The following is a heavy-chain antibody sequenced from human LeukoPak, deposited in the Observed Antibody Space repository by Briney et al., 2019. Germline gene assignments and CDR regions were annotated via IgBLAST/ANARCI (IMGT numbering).Heavy chain of an antibody. CDR1: GFTFSSYA. J-gene: IGHJ6*02. CDR2: ISYDGSNK. CDR3: ARAGYCSSTSCSYYYHYYGMDV. V-gene: IGHV3-30*03. D-gene: IGHD2-2*01. Sequence: GGSLRLSCAASGFTFSSYAMSWVRQAPGKGLEWVAVISYDGSNKYYADSVKGRFTISRDNSKNTLYLQMDSLRAEDTAVYYCARAGYCSSTSCSYYYHYYGMDVWGQGTTVTVSS.